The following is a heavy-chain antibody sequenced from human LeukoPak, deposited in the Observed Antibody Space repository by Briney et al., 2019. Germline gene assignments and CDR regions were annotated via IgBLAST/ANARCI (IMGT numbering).Heavy chain of an antibody. CDR3: AKAPGGYNRNWAFDY. D-gene: IGHD1-14*01. Sequence: GGSLRLSCAASGFTFSSYAMSWVRQAPGKGLEWVSAISGSGGSTYYADSVKGRFTISRDNSKNTLYLQMNSLRAEDTAVYYCAKAPGGYNRNWAFDYWGQGTLVTVSS. CDR1: GFTFSSYA. CDR2: ISGSGGST. J-gene: IGHJ4*02. V-gene: IGHV3-23*01.